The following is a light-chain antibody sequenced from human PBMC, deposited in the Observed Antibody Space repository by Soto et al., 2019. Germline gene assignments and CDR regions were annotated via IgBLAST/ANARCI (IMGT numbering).Light chain of an antibody. V-gene: IGKV1-33*01. CDR2: DAS. Sequence: DIQMTQSPSSLSASVGDRVTITCQASQDISNYLNWYQQKPGKAPILLIYDASNLETGVPSRFSGSGSGTDFTFTISSLQPDDIATYYCQQDDNLPPLFGQGTKLEIK. CDR1: QDISNY. J-gene: IGKJ2*01. CDR3: QQDDNLPPL.